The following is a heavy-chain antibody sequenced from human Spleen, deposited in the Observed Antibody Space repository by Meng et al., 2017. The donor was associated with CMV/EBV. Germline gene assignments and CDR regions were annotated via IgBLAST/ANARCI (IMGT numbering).Heavy chain of an antibody. CDR3: TRGGGSAAC. CDR2: IGSSSSRI. CDR1: GFTFTSYT. V-gene: IGHV3-21*04. J-gene: IGHJ4*02. D-gene: IGHD2-15*01. Sequence: LSCVASGFTFTSYTMNWVRQAPGKGLEWVSSIGSSSSRIYYADSVKGRFTVSRDNARNSLYLQMNSLRAEDSAMYYCTRGGGSAACWGQGTLVTVSS.